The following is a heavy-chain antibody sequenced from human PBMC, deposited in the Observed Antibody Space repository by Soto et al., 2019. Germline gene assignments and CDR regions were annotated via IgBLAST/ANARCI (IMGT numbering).Heavy chain of an antibody. Sequence: GGSLRLSCAASGFTFRIYSMHWVLQSPGKGLEWVADMWYDGTNKYYGESVKGRFTISRDNSENTLYLQMNSLRVEDTAVYYCARDATFGTKGGSFDIWGHGTLVTVSS. CDR1: GFTFRIYS. V-gene: IGHV3-33*01. D-gene: IGHD3-16*01. CDR2: MWYDGTNK. CDR3: ARDATFGTKGGSFDI. J-gene: IGHJ3*02.